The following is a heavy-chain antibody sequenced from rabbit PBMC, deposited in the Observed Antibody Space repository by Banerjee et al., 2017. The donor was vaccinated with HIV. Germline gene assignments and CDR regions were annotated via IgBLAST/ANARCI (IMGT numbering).Heavy chain of an antibody. CDR2: INTSSGNT. Sequence: QEQLEESGGDLVKPEGSLTLTCTASGFDLSNNYVMCWVRQAPGKGLEWIACINTSSGNTVYATWAKGRFTISKTSWTTVTLQMTSLTAADTATYFCARVTGSVWGVGFGLWGQGTLVTVS. CDR3: ARVTGSVWGVGFGL. D-gene: IGHD4-1*01. J-gene: IGHJ3*01. V-gene: IGHV1S45*01. CDR1: GFDLSNNYV.